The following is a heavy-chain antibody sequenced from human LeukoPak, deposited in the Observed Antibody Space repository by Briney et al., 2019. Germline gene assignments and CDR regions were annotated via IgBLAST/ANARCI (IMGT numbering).Heavy chain of an antibody. Sequence: GGSLRLSCAASGFTFSSYGMHWVRQAPGGGLGWGAFISYDGSIKKYADSVKGRFTISRDNSKNTLYLQMNSLRDEDTAVYYCAKGAKRVVGATTHWFDPWGQGTLVTVSS. CDR2: ISYDGSIK. CDR1: GFTFSSYG. CDR3: AKGAKRVVGATTHWFDP. J-gene: IGHJ5*02. V-gene: IGHV3-30*18. D-gene: IGHD1-26*01.